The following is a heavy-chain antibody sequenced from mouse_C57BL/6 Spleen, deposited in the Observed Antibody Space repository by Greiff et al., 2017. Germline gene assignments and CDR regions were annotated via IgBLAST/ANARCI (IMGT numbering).Heavy chain of an antibody. CDR3: ASYSNYDGYFDV. CDR1: GYTFTSYW. V-gene: IGHV1-64*01. Sequence: QVQLQQPGAELVKPGASVKLSCKASGYTFTSYWMHWVKQRPGQGLEWIGMIRPNSGSTNSNEKFKSKATLTVDKSSSTAYMQRSSLTSDDSAVYYCASYSNYDGYFDVWGTGTTVTVSS. CDR2: IRPNSGST. D-gene: IGHD2-5*01. J-gene: IGHJ1*03.